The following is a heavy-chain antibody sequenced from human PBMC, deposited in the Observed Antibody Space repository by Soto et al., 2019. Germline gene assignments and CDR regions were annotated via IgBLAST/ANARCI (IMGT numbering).Heavy chain of an antibody. CDR2: IRSKPNSYAT. V-gene: IGHV3-73*02. CDR3: TGISAY. J-gene: IGHJ4*02. Sequence: VQLVESGGGLVQPGGSLKLSCAASGFSFSGSAVHWVRQASGKGLEWVGRIRSKPNSYATAYAASVNGRFTISRDDSKNTAYLQMNNLKTEDTAVYFCTGISAYWGQGTLVTVSS. CDR1: GFSFSGSA. D-gene: IGHD6-13*01.